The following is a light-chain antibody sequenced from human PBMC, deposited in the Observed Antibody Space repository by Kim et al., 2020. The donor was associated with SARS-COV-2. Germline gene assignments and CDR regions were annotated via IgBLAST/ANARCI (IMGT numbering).Light chain of an antibody. J-gene: IGLJ3*02. CDR1: SSNLGPNS. Sequence: GQNVTISCSGSSSNLGPNSVHWYQQFPGTAPEVLIYKNNQRPSGVPDRFSGSKSGTSASLAISGLQSEDEGDYYCAGWDDNLNAEVFGGGTQLTVL. V-gene: IGLV1-44*01. CDR2: KNN. CDR3: AGWDDNLNAEV.